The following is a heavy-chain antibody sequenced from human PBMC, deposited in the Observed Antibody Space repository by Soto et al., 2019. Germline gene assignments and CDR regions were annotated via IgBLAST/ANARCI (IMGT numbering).Heavy chain of an antibody. CDR2: INHSGST. V-gene: IGHV4-34*01. D-gene: IGHD3-3*01. CDR3: ARGGIVFRFGMDV. J-gene: IGHJ6*02. CDR1: GGSFSGYY. Sequence: SETLSLTCAVYGGSFSGYYWSWIRQPPGKGLEWIGEINHSGSTNYNPSLKSRVTISVDTSKNQFSLKLSSVTAADTAVYYCARGGIVFRFGMDVWGQGTTVTV.